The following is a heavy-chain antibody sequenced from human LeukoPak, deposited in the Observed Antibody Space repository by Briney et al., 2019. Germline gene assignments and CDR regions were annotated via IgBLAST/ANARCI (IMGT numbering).Heavy chain of an antibody. Sequence: PSETLSLTCAVYGGSFSGYYWSWIRQPPGKGLEWIGEINHSGSTNYNPSLKSRVTISVDTSKNQFSLKLSSVPAADTAVYYCARGRYSSNYYYYYYMDVWGKGTTVTVSS. CDR1: GGSFSGYY. CDR2: INHSGST. V-gene: IGHV4-34*01. D-gene: IGHD6-13*01. J-gene: IGHJ6*03. CDR3: ARGRYSSNYYYYYYMDV.